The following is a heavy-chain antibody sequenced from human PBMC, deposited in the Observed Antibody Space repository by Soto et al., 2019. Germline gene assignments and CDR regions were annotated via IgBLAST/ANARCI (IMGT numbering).Heavy chain of an antibody. Sequence: EVQLVESGGGLVQPGGSLRLSCAASGFTFSSYSMNWVRQAPGKGLEWVSYISSSSSTIYYADSVKGRFTISRDNAKNSLYLQMNSLRDEDTAVYYSARDHYYDSSGYYYWLGYWGQGTLVTVSS. D-gene: IGHD3-22*01. CDR2: ISSSSSTI. CDR1: GFTFSSYS. V-gene: IGHV3-48*02. CDR3: ARDHYYDSSGYYYWLGY. J-gene: IGHJ4*02.